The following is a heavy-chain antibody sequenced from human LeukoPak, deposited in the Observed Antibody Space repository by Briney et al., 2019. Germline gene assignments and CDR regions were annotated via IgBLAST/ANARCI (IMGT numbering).Heavy chain of an antibody. CDR1: GYIFTVYY. J-gene: IGHJ4*02. Sequence: ASLKVSCKASGYIFTVYYMHWVRQAPGQGLEWMGWINPNSGGTNYAQNFQGRVTMTRDTSISTAYMELSRVRSDDTAVYYCAREFAYASRRDYCGQGNLVTVSS. V-gene: IGHV1-2*02. D-gene: IGHD2-2*01. CDR2: INPNSGGT. CDR3: AREFAYASRRDY.